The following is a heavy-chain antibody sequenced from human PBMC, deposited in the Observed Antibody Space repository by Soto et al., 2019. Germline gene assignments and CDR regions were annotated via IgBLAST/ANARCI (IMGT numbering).Heavy chain of an antibody. CDR2: ISPDNGYT. CDR1: GYTFTTYG. CDR3: ARDVQVYHYDTMYFDY. J-gene: IGHJ4*02. D-gene: IGHD3-22*01. Sequence: ASVNVSCKASGYTFTTYGISWVRQAPGQGLEWMAWISPDNGYTNYAQKLQGRVALTTDTSTSTAFMELRSLGPDDSAVYYCARDVQVYHYDTMYFDYWGQGTLVTVSS. V-gene: IGHV1-18*04.